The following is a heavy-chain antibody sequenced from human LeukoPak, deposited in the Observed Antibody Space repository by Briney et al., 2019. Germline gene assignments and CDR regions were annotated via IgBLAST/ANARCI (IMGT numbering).Heavy chain of an antibody. CDR2: IYYSGST. V-gene: IGHV4-59*01. CDR1: GGSISSYY. J-gene: IGHJ5*02. D-gene: IGHD3-10*01. Sequence: SETLSLTCTVSGGSISSYYWSWIRQPPGKGLECIGYIYYSGSTNYNPTLKSRVTISVDTSKNQFSLKLSSVTAADTAVYYCARWSYYYGSGSYSYNWFDPWGQGTLVTVSS. CDR3: ARWSYYYGSGSYSYNWFDP.